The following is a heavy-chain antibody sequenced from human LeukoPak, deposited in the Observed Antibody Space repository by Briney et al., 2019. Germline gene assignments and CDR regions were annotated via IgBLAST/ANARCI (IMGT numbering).Heavy chain of an antibody. CDR1: GYTFTAYY. D-gene: IGHD6-19*01. V-gene: IGHV1-2*02. J-gene: IGHJ3*02. CDR3: ARERMGWYGTFDI. CDR2: INPKSGGT. Sequence: ASVKVSCKASGYTFTAYYMHWVRQAPGQGLEWMGWINPKSGGTNYTQKFQGRVTMARGTSITTAYMELGRLRSDDTAVYFCARERMGWYGTFDIWGQGTMVTVSS.